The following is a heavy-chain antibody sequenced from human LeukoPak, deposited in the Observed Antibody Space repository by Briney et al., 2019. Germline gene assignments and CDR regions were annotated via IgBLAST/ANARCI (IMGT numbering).Heavy chain of an antibody. CDR3: ARGSLLSAATP. V-gene: IGHV4-30-4*01. CDR2: IYYSGST. J-gene: IGHJ5*02. Sequence: PSETPSLTCTVSGGSISSGDYSWSWIRHPPGKGLEWIGYIYYSGSTYYNPSLKSRVTISVDTSKNQFSLKLSSVTAADTAVYYCARGSLLSAATPWGQGTLVTVSS. CDR1: GGSISSGDYS. D-gene: IGHD2-15*01.